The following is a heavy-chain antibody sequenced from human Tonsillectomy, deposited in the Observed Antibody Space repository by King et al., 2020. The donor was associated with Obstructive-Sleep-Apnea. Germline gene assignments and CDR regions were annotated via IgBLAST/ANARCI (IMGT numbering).Heavy chain of an antibody. D-gene: IGHD4-17*01. V-gene: IGHV3-48*04. J-gene: IGHJ4*02. CDR2: ISSSRSTI. CDR1: GFTFSRYG. Sequence: VQLVESGGGLVQPGGSLRLSCAASGFTFSRYGIHWVRQAPGKGLEGISYISSSRSTIYYGDSGKGRFTIPRDNAKNSLYLQMNSLRAEDTAVYYCGRGNRGDYGDYGGVDYWGQGTLVTVSS. CDR3: GRGNRGDYGDYGGVDY.